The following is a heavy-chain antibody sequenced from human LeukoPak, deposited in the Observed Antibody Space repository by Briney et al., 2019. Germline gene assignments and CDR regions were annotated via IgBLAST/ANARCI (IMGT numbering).Heavy chain of an antibody. V-gene: IGHV1-2*06. CDR2: INPNSGGT. CDR1: GYTFTGYY. J-gene: IGHJ4*02. Sequence: ASVTVSCKASGYTFTGYYMHWVRQAPGQGLEWMGRINPNSGGTNYAQKFQGRVTMTRDTSISTAYMELSRLRSDDTAVYYCARELCSGGSCYSDYWGQGTLVTVSS. CDR3: ARELCSGGSCYSDY. D-gene: IGHD2-15*01.